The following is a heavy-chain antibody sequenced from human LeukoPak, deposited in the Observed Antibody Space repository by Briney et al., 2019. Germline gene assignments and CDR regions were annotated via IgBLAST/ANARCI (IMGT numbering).Heavy chain of an antibody. CDR1: GFNFRSYS. D-gene: IGHD3-22*01. Sequence: PGGSLRLSXAASGFNFRSYSMNWVRQAPGKGLEWVSSISSSSSFRYYADSVKGRFTISRDNAKNSLYLQMNSLRAEDTAVYYCAREGSGYFYWGQGTLVTVSS. V-gene: IGHV3-21*01. J-gene: IGHJ4*02. CDR3: AREGSGYFY. CDR2: ISSSSSFR.